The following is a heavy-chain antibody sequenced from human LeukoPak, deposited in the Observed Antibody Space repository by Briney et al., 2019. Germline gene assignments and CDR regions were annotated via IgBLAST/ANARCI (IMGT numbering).Heavy chain of an antibody. CDR3: ARHGSSYYFDS. V-gene: IGHV4-39*01. J-gene: IGHJ4*02. D-gene: IGHD6-6*01. Sequence: PSETLSLTCTLSGGSITSSTYDWGWIRHPPGKGLEWIGSMNYSGSTYDNPSLRSRVTISIDTSKNKVFLKLNSVTAADTAVYYCARHGSSYYFDSWGQGTLVTVSS. CDR1: GGSITSSTYD. CDR2: MNYSGST.